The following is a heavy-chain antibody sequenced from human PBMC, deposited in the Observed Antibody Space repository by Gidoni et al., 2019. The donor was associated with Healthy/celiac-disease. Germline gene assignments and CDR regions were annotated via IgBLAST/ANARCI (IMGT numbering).Heavy chain of an antibody. CDR1: GGSFSGYY. Sequence: QVQLQQWGAGLLKPSETLSLTCAVYGGSFSGYYWSWIRQPPGKGLEWIGEINLSGSTNYNPSLKSRVTISVDTSKNQFSLKLSSVTAADTAVYYCARGGYCTNGVCYKGLDYWGQGTLVTVSS. CDR2: INLSGST. J-gene: IGHJ4*02. CDR3: ARGGYCTNGVCYKGLDY. V-gene: IGHV4-34*01. D-gene: IGHD2-8*01.